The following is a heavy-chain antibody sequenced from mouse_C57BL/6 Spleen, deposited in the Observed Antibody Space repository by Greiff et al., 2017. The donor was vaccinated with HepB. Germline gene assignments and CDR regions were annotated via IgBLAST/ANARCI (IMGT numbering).Heavy chain of an antibody. Sequence: VQLQQPGAELVKPGASVKMSCKASGYTFTSYWITWVKQRPGQGLEWIGDIYPGSGSTNYNEKFKSKATLTVDTSSSTAYMQLSSLTSEDSAVYYCARSSITTVVAPYFDVWGTGTTVTVAS. CDR2: IYPGSGST. D-gene: IGHD1-1*01. J-gene: IGHJ1*03. CDR3: ARSSITTVVAPYFDV. V-gene: IGHV1-55*01. CDR1: GYTFTSYW.